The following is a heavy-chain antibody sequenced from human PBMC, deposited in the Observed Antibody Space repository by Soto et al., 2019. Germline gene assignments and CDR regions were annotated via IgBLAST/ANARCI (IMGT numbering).Heavy chain of an antibody. V-gene: IGHV4-39*01. J-gene: IGHJ4*02. D-gene: IGHD3-10*01. Sequence: SETLSLTCTVSGGSISRSSYYWGWIRQPPGKGLEWIGSIYHSESTYYNPSLRSRVTISVDTAKNQFSLKLSSVTAADTAVYYCARYIRDNYGSGTYYRYFDYWGQGSLVSVTS. CDR1: GGSISRSSYY. CDR3: ARYIRDNYGSGTYYRYFDY. CDR2: IYHSEST.